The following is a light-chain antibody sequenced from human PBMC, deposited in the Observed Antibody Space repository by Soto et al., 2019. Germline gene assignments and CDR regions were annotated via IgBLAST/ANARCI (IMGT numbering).Light chain of an antibody. CDR3: QQYNKWPKM. J-gene: IGKJ1*01. Sequence: EIVLTQSPGTLALSPGERTTRSCRASQSVSSSYLAWYQQKPGQAPRLLIYGASSRATGIPDRFSGSGSGTEFTLTISSLQSEDFAVYYCQQYNKWPKMFGQGTKWIS. CDR1: QSVSSSY. V-gene: IGKV3-20*01. CDR2: GAS.